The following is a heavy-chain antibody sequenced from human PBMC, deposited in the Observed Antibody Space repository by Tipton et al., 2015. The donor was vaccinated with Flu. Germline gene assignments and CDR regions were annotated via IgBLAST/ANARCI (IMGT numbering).Heavy chain of an antibody. Sequence: QLVQSGAEVKKPGESLKISCKASGYTFSDYWIGWVRQKPGRGLEWMGFIYPDDSDTSYSLSIQGQVTISADKSISTAYLQWSSLKASDTAIYYCARPLIQHVDDGLDIWGQGTMVTVSS. CDR3: ARPLIQHVDDGLDI. J-gene: IGHJ3*02. V-gene: IGHV5-51*03. D-gene: IGHD3-16*01. CDR1: GYTFSDYW. CDR2: IYPDDSDT.